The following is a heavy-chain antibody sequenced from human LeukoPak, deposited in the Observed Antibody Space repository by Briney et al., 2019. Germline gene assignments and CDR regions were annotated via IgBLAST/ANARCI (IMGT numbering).Heavy chain of an antibody. CDR3: TTATVTTKFDY. CDR2: IKSKTDGGTT. CDR1: GFTFSNAW. Sequence: GGSLRLSCAASGFTFSNAWMSWVRQAPGKGLEWVGRIKSKTDGGTTDYAAPVKGRFTISRDDSKNTLYLKMNRLKTEDTAVYYCTTATVTTKFDYWGQGTLVTVSS. D-gene: IGHD4-17*01. J-gene: IGHJ4*02. V-gene: IGHV3-15*01.